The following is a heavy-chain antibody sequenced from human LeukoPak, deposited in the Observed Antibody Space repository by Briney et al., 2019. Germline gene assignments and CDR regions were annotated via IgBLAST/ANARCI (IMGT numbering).Heavy chain of an antibody. V-gene: IGHV4-59*10. CDR2: IYTSGST. CDR1: GGSFSGYY. J-gene: IGHJ3*02. Sequence: SETLSLTCAVYGGSFSGYYWSWIRQPAGKGLEWIGRIYTSGSTNYNPSLKSRVTISVDTSKNQFSLKLSSVTAADTAVYYCAGFDIWGQGTMVTVSS. CDR3: AGFDI.